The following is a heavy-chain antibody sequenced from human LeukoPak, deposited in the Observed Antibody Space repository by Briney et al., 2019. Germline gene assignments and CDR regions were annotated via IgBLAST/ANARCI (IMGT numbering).Heavy chain of an antibody. V-gene: IGHV4-61*02. CDR1: GGSMRTGLYY. Sequence: SETLSLTCAVSGGSMRTGLYYWNWIRQPAGKGLEWIGRIYPGGNTNYNPSLESRVTISVDTAKNQFSLKLISVTAADTALYYCARGQYDFWSGYDVNWFDPWGQGTLVTVSS. J-gene: IGHJ5*02. CDR3: ARGQYDFWSGYDVNWFDP. D-gene: IGHD3-3*01. CDR2: IYPGGNT.